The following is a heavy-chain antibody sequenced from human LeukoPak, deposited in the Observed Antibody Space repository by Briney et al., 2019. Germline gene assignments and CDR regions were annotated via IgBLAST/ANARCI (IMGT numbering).Heavy chain of an antibody. CDR3: ARVVYGSAQGVYYFDY. CDR1: GGSISSYY. V-gene: IGHV4-59*12. D-gene: IGHD3-10*01. J-gene: IGHJ4*02. Sequence: SETLSLTCTVSGGSISSYYWSWIRQPPGKGLEWIGYVYFTGSTYYNPSLKSRVTISVDTSKNQFSLKLSSVTAADTAVYYCARVVYGSAQGVYYFDYWGQGTLVTVSS. CDR2: VYFTGST.